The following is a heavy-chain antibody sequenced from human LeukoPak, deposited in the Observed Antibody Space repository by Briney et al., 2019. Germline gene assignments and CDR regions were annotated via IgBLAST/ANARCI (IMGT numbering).Heavy chain of an antibody. CDR1: GFTFDDYA. CDR3: AKDMRSGSYSSGNFDY. V-gene: IGHV3-9*01. Sequence: GGSLRLSCAASGFTFDDYAMRWVRHAAGKGVEWVSGISWISGSIGYAASVKVRFTISRDNAKTSLYLQMNSLRAEDTALYYCAKDMRSGSYSSGNFDYWGQGTLVTVSS. J-gene: IGHJ4*02. D-gene: IGHD1-26*01. CDR2: ISWISGSI.